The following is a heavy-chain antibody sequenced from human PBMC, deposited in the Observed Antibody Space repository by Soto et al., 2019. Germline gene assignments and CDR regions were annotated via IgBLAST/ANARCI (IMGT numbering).Heavy chain of an antibody. CDR2: ISYDGSNK. Sequence: QVRLVESGGGVVQPGTSLRLSCAASGFTFSSYNMHCVRQAPGKGLEWVAIISYDGSNKNYADSVKGRFTISRDNSKNTLYLQMNSLRPEDTAVFYCAKAHAGIAVFDYWGQGTLVTVSS. CDR1: GFTFSSYN. V-gene: IGHV3-30*18. CDR3: AKAHAGIAVFDY. D-gene: IGHD6-19*01. J-gene: IGHJ4*02.